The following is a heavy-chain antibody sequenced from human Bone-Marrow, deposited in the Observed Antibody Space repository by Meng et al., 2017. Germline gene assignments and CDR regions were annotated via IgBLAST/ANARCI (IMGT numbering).Heavy chain of an antibody. V-gene: IGHV1-69*06. CDR3: ARDGLGNWNYIDY. Sequence: QVLLLQSGVEVKSPGSSLKVSFKASGGTFSSYAISWVRQAPGQGLEWMGGIIPIFGTANYAQKFQGRVTITADKSTSTAYMELSSLRSEDTAVYYCARDGLGNWNYIDYWGQGTLVTVSS. D-gene: IGHD1-20*01. J-gene: IGHJ4*02. CDR2: IIPIFGTA. CDR1: GGTFSSYA.